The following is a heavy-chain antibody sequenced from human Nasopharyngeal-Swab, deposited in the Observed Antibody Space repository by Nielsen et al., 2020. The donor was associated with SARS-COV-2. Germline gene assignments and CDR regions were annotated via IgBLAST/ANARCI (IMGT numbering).Heavy chain of an antibody. V-gene: IGHV4-4*07. D-gene: IGHD6-13*01. J-gene: IGHJ6*02. CDR3: ARDKKGSSWYYYYGMDV. CDR1: GGSISSYY. Sequence: SETLSLTCTVSGGSISSYYWSWIRQPAGKGLEWIGRIYTSGSTNYNPSLKSRVTMSVDTSKNQFSLKLSSVTAADTAVYYCARDKKGSSWYYYYGMDVWGQGTTVTVSS. CDR2: IYTSGST.